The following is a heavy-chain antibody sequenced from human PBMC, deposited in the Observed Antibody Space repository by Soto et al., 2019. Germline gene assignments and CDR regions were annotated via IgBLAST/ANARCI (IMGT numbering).Heavy chain of an antibody. CDR1: GFTFSTYA. CDR2: ISGGGGST. D-gene: IGHD1-26*01. Sequence: GSVRLSCAASGFTFSTYAMNWVRQAPGKGLEWVSAISGGGGSTYYADSVKGRVTISRDNSKNTLYLQMNSLRAEDTAVYYCAKVSLGALTFTDYYYYGLDVWGQGTTVTVSS. V-gene: IGHV3-23*01. J-gene: IGHJ6*02. CDR3: AKVSLGALTFTDYYYYGLDV.